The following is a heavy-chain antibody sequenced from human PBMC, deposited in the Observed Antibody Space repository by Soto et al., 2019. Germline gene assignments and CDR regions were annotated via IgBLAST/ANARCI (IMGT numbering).Heavy chain of an antibody. CDR2: ISTSSSTI. J-gene: IGHJ5*02. Sequence: GGSLRLSCAASGFIFGTYGMIWVRQAPGKGLEWISYISTSSSTIYYADSVKGRFTISRDNAENSLYLQMNSLRVEDAAFYYCARLRGTYGDYVNPYDHWGQGTLVTVSS. CDR1: GFIFGTYG. CDR3: ARLRGTYGDYVNPYDH. V-gene: IGHV3-48*01. D-gene: IGHD4-17*01.